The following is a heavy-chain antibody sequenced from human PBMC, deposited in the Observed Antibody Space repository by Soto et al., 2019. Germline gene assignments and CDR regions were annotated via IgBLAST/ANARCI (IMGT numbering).Heavy chain of an antibody. J-gene: IGHJ6*02. V-gene: IGHV1-46*01. CDR3: ARGLGNCSGGSCYANYYYYGMDV. Sequence: QVQLVQSGAEVKKPGASVKVSCKASGYTFTSYYMHWVRQAPGQGLEWMGIINPSGGSTSYAQKLQGRVTMTRDTSTSTVYMELSSLRSEDTAVYYCARGLGNCSGGSCYANYYYYGMDVWGQGTTVTVSS. CDR2: INPSGGST. CDR1: GYTFTSYY. D-gene: IGHD2-15*01.